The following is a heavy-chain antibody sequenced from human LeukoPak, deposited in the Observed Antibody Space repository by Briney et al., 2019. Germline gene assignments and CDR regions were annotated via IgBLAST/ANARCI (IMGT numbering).Heavy chain of an antibody. D-gene: IGHD6-19*01. CDR3: AREVAVHGVNAFDI. CDR1: GYTFQGLY. CDR2: INPNGGGT. V-gene: IGHV1-2*02. Sequence: SASVNVSCKASGYTFQGLYIHWIRQAPGQGLEGMGLINPNGGGTNFAQKFQGRLTMTRDTSISTAYMELSWLRSDDTAVYYCAREVAVHGVNAFDIWGQGTRVTVSS. J-gene: IGHJ3*02.